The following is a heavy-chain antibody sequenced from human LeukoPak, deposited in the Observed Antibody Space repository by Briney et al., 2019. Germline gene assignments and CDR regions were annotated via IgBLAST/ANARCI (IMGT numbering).Heavy chain of an antibody. D-gene: IGHD1-1*01. Sequence: GGSLRPSCSASGFPFRSYAMTWVRQTPGKGLESVSVITDDEDAYYADSVKGRFTISRDNSQNTVFLQMSSLRVEDTAVYYCAKVDYWSPENYFDSWGQGTLVTVSS. CDR3: AKVDYWSPENYFDS. J-gene: IGHJ4*02. CDR2: ITDDEDA. V-gene: IGHV3-23*01. CDR1: GFPFRSYA.